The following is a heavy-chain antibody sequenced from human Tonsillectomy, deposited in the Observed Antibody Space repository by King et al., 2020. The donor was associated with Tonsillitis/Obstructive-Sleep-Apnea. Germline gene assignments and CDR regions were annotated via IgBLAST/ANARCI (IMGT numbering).Heavy chain of an antibody. J-gene: IGHJ4*02. CDR1: GGAFSGYY. Sequence: VQLQQWGAGLLKASETLSLTCAVYGGAFSGYYWSWIRQPPGKGLEWIGEINHSGSTNYTPSLKSLVTISVDTSKNQFYLKLTSVTAADTAVYYCARGLTVTRSTDYWGQGTLVTVSS. CDR3: ARGLTVTRSTDY. V-gene: IGHV4-34*01. D-gene: IGHD4-17*01. CDR2: INHSGST.